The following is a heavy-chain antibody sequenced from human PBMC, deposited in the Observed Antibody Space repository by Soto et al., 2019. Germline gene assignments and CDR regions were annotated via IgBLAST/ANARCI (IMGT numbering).Heavy chain of an antibody. J-gene: IGHJ4*02. V-gene: IGHV4-34*01. CDR3: ARGLTGYYTYHFDY. Sequence: SETLSLTCAVYGGSFSGYYWSWIRQPPGKGLEWIGEINHSGSTNYNPSLKSRVTISVDTSKNQFSLKLSSVTAADTAVYYCARGLTGYYTYHFDYWGQGTLVTVSS. CDR2: INHSGST. CDR1: GGSFSGYY. D-gene: IGHD3-9*01.